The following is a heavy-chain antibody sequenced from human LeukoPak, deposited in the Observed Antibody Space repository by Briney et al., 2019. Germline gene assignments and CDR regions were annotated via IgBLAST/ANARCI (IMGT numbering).Heavy chain of an antibody. J-gene: IGHJ4*02. V-gene: IGHV3-15*07. Sequence: PGGSLRLSCAASGFTFSNAWMNWVRQAPGKGREWVGLIKSKTDGGTTDYAAPVKGRFTISREDSKNTRYLQMNSLKTEDTAVYYCTTDRWYYDSSGYYPLRYFDYRGQGTLVTVSS. CDR2: IKSKTDGGTT. D-gene: IGHD3-22*01. CDR1: GFTFSNAW. CDR3: TTDRWYYDSSGYYPLRYFDY.